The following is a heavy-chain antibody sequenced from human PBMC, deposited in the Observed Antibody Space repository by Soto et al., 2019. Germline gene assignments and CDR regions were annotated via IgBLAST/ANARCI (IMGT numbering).Heavy chain of an antibody. CDR2: FDPEDAEK. D-gene: IGHD2-8*01. V-gene: IGHV1-24*01. CDR3: ATDPSLYCTNGVCYGDAFDS. Sequence: AAVKVSCKVSAYTLTELSMHWVRHAPGKGLEWMGGFDPEDAEKIYAQKYQGRVTMTEDTSTDTAYMELSSLRSEDTAVYYCATDPSLYCTNGVCYGDAFDSWGQGTMVTVSS. CDR1: AYTLTELS. J-gene: IGHJ3*02.